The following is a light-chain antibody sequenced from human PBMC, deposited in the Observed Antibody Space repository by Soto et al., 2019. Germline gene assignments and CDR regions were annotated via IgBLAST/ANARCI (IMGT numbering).Light chain of an antibody. V-gene: IGKV1-39*01. Sequence: DIQMTQSPSSLSASVGDRVTITCRASESISRHLNWYQQKPGKAPKLLIYAASSLQNGVPSRFSGGGSGTDFTLTISNLQPEDFATYYCQQSYSPLSFTVGQGTRLEIK. CDR2: AAS. CDR3: QQSYSPLSFT. J-gene: IGKJ5*01. CDR1: ESISRH.